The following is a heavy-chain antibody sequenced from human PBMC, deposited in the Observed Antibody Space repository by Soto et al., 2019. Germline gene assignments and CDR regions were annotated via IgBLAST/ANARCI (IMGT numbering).Heavy chain of an antibody. CDR3: ARGIVVVPAAASNYGMDV. Sequence: GASVKVSCKASGGTFSSYAISWVRQAPGQGLEWMGGIIPIFGTANYAQKFQGRVTITADKSTSTAYMELSSLRSEDTAVYYCARGIVVVPAAASNYGMDVWGQGTTVTVSS. CDR1: GGTFSSYA. V-gene: IGHV1-69*06. D-gene: IGHD2-2*01. J-gene: IGHJ6*02. CDR2: IIPIFGTA.